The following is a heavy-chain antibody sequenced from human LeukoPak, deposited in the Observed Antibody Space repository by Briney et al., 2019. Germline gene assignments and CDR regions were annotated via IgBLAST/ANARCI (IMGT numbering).Heavy chain of an antibody. D-gene: IGHD6-13*01. CDR3: ARGAQAWQLVPFDF. J-gene: IGHJ4*02. V-gene: IGHV4-59*01. CDR2: IYYSGST. Sequence: PSETLSLTCTVSGGSISSYYWTWIRQPPGQGLEWIGYIYYSGSTNYNPSLKSRVTISVDTSKNQFSLKLSSVTAADTAVYYCARGAQAWQLVPFDFWGQGALVAVSS. CDR1: GGSISSYY.